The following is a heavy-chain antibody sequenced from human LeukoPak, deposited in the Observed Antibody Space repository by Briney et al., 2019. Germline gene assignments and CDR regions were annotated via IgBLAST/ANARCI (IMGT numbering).Heavy chain of an antibody. V-gene: IGHV3-48*01. CDR2: VSGSGSTV. Sequence: GGSLGLSCAASGFTFSDHIMNWVRQLPGKRLEWVAYVSGSGSTVYYADSVKGRFTISRDNGKSSLYLQMNSLRVEDAALYYCVRQFASWGQGTLVTVSS. CDR1: GFTFSDHI. CDR3: VRQFAS. J-gene: IGHJ4*02.